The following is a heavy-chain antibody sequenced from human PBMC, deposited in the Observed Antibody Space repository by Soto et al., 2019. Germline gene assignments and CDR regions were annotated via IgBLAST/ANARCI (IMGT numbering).Heavy chain of an antibody. CDR2: MNPNNGNT. CDR3: AIIKERPGTIYFDE. CDR1: GHTLSTYD. V-gene: IGHV1-8*01. J-gene: IGHJ4*02. Sequence: APVKVSCNSSGHTLSTYDINWVRQATGQGLERMGWMNPNNGNTGYAQKFQGRVTMTRNSSIATAYLELSGLKYEDTAVYYCAIIKERPGTIYFDEWGQGTLVTVS. D-gene: IGHD6-25*01.